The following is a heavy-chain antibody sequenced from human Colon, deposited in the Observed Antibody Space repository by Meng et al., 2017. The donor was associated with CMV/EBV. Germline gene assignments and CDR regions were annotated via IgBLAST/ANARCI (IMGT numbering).Heavy chain of an antibody. Sequence: GSLRLSCSVSGGSVSSGSYYWSWIRQPPGKGLEWIGYIYYRGSSNYNPSLKSRVSMSIDTSKNQFARKLTSVTAADTAVYYCAREGGGIAAVQRPDYYGLDVWGQGTTVTVSS. CDR1: GGSVSSGSYY. CDR2: IYYRGSS. V-gene: IGHV4-61*01. D-gene: IGHD6-13*01. CDR3: AREGGGIAAVQRPDYYGLDV. J-gene: IGHJ6*02.